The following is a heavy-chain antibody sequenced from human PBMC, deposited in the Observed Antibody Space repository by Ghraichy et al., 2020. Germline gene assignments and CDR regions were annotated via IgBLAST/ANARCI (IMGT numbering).Heavy chain of an antibody. D-gene: IGHD3-10*01. CDR1: GFTFSSYW. Sequence: GGSLRLSCGASGFTFSSYWMSWVRQAPGKGLEWVAKIKGDGSEKHYLDSVKGRFTISRDNAKNSLYLQMNNLRAEDTAVYYRARIIGSRFDNWGQGTLGTVSS. CDR3: ARIIGSRFDN. V-gene: IGHV3-7*01. CDR2: IKGDGSEK. J-gene: IGHJ4*02.